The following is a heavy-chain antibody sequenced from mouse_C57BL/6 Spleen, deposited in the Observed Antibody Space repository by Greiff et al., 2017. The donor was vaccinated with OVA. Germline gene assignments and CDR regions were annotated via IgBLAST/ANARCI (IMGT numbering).Heavy chain of an antibody. CDR1: GFNIKNTY. Sequence: VQLKESVAELVRPGASVKLSCTASGFNIKNTYMHWVKQRPEQGLEWIGRIDPANGNTKYAPKFQGQATITADTSSNTAYLQRSSLTSEDTSIYYCALWDGFAYWGQGTLVTVSA. J-gene: IGHJ3*01. CDR3: ALWDGFAY. CDR2: IDPANGNT. V-gene: IGHV14-3*01. D-gene: IGHD4-1*01.